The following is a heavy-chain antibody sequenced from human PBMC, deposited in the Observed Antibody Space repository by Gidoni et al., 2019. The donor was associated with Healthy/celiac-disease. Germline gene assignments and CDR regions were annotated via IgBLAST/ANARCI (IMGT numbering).Heavy chain of an antibody. D-gene: IGHD3-22*01. CDR2: IYYSGST. J-gene: IGHJ4*02. Sequence: QVQLQESGPGPVKPSETLSLTCTVPGGSISSYYWSWIRQPPGKGPEWIGYIYYSGSTNYNPSLKSRVTISVDTSKNQFSLKLSSVTAADTAVYYCAREDSSGLDYWGQGTLVTVSS. CDR1: GGSISSYY. CDR3: AREDSSGLDY. V-gene: IGHV4-59*01.